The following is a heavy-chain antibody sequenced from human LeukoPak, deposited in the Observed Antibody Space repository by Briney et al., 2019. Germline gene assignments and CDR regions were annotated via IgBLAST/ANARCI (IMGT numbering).Heavy chain of an antibody. J-gene: IGHJ4*02. CDR2: INPNSGGT. V-gene: IGHV1-2*02. Sequence: GASVKVSCKASGYTFTGYYMHWMRQAPGQGLEWMGWINPNSGGTNYAQKFQGRVTMTRDTSISTAYMELSRLRSDDTAVYYSARGYSSSWKYWGQGTLVTVSS. CDR1: GYTFTGYY. D-gene: IGHD6-13*01. CDR3: ARGYSSSWKY.